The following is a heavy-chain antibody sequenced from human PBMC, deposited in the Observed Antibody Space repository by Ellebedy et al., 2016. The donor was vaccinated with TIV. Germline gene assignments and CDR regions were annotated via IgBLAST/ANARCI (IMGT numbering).Heavy chain of an antibody. CDR2: IYHSGST. D-gene: IGHD2-21*01. CDR3: ARHLWPPEFDL. Sequence: MPSETLSLTCTVSGGSISSNSYYWGWIRQSPGKGLQWMGSIYHSGSTFYNPSLRSRVTISVDSSKNQFSLKLNSVTAADSAVYYCARHLWPPEFDLWGQGTLVTVSS. V-gene: IGHV4-39*01. CDR1: GGSISSNSYY. J-gene: IGHJ5*02.